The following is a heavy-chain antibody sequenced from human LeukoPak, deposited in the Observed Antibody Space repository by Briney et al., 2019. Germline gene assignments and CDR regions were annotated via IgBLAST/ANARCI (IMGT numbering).Heavy chain of an antibody. J-gene: IGHJ2*01. D-gene: IGHD3-10*01. CDR3: AGDSHSLRWFP. CDR1: GGSISSFY. Sequence: SETLSLTCTVSGGSISSFYWSWIRQPPGKDLEWIGYIHYSGNTDYNPSLKRRVSISIDKSQNQFSLQLNSVTAADTAVYYCAGDSHSLRWFPWGRGTLVTVSS. CDR2: IHYSGNT. V-gene: IGHV4-59*01.